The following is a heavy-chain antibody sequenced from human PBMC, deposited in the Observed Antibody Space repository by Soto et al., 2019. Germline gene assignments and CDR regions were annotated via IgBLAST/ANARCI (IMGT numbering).Heavy chain of an antibody. CDR3: ARAIAVAGTNIRAFDI. CDR1: GGTFSSYA. D-gene: IGHD6-19*01. J-gene: IGHJ3*02. Sequence: VKVSCKASGGTFSSYAISWVRQAPGQGLEWMGGIIPIFGTANYAQKFQGRVTITADESTSTAYMELSSLRSEDTAVYYCARAIAVAGTNIRAFDIWGQGTMVTVSS. V-gene: IGHV1-69*13. CDR2: IIPIFGTA.